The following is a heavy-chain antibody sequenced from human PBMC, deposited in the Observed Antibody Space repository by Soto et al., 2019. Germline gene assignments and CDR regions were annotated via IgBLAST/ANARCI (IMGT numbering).Heavy chain of an antibody. CDR3: ARVPGYSSPYYGMDV. J-gene: IGHJ6*02. Sequence: SETLSLTCTVSRDSISSGDYYWSWIRQPPGKGLEWIGYIYYSGSTYYNPSLKSRVTISVDTSKNQFSLKLSSVTAADTAVYYCARVPGYSSPYYGMDVWGQGTTVTVSS. CDR2: IYYSGST. V-gene: IGHV4-30-4*01. CDR1: RDSISSGDYY. D-gene: IGHD6-13*01.